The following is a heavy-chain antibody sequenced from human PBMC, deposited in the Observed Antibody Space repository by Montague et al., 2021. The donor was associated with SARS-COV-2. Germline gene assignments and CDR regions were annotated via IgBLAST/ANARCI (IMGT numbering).Heavy chain of an antibody. CDR2: INHGGST. J-gene: IGHJ6*03. Sequence: SETLSLTSAVHGTPFSGYYWNWIRQPPGKGLEWIGEINHGGSTKXSPSLKSRLTISADTSKNQFSLKLTSVAAADTAVYYCARLRDGVVPSPILGVGPYYYYYYMDVWGRGTTVTVSS. V-gene: IGHV4-34*01. CDR3: ARLRDGVVPSPILGVGPYYYYYYMDV. CDR1: GTPFSGYY. D-gene: IGHD3-10*01.